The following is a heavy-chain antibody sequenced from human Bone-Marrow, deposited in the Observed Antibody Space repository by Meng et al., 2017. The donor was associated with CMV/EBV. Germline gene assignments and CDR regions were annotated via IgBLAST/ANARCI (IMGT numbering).Heavy chain of an antibody. CDR2: VYGGNDNP. J-gene: IGHJ4*02. Sequence: ETLSLTCTVSGGSISSYYWSWVRQAPGKGLEWVSTVYGGNDNPKYSDSVQGRFAISRDNSRNTLYLQMSSLRAEDTAIYYCAKMVGFCGGNSCASQPFDIWGKGTLVTVSS. CDR1: GGSISSYY. CDR3: AKMVGFCGGNSCASQPFDI. D-gene: IGHD2-2*01. V-gene: IGHV3-23*01.